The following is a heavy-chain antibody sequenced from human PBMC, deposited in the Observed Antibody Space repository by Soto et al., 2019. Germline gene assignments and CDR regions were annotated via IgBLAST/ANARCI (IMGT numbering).Heavy chain of an antibody. J-gene: IGHJ5*02. V-gene: IGHV4-30-4*01. D-gene: IGHD2-2*01. CDR3: ARRLTEYLNNWFDP. Sequence: SETLSLTCTVSGGSISSGDYYWSWIRQPPGKGLEWIGYIYYSGSTYYNPSLKSRVTISVDTSKNQSSLKLSSVTAADTAVYYCARRLTEYLNNWFDPWGQGTLVTVSS. CDR1: GGSISSGDYY. CDR2: IYYSGST.